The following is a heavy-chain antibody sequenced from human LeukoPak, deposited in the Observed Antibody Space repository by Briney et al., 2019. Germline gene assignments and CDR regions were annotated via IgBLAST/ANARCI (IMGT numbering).Heavy chain of an antibody. CDR2: ISHDGGND. CDR3: VGGPTYYNMDV. V-gene: IGHV3-30*04. J-gene: IGHJ6*03. CDR1: GLTFRNYA. D-gene: IGHD3-16*01. Sequence: GKSLRLSCAASGLTFRNYAIHWVRQAPGKGLEWVTVISHDGGNDYYSDSVKGRFTISRDNSKNTVELQMTGLRGDDTAVYYCVGGPTYYNMDVWGKGTTLTVS.